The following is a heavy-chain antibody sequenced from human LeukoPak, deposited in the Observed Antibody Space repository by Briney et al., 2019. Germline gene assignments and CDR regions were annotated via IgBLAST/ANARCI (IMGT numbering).Heavy chain of an antibody. CDR1: GDSVSSNSAA. CDR3: ARDSGLLLWFGGYLTRENNWFDP. V-gene: IGHV6-1*01. CDR2: TYYRSKWYN. Sequence: SQTLSLTCAISGDSVSSNSAAWNWIRQSPSRGLEWLGRTYYRSKWYNDYAVSVKSRITINPDTSKNQFSLQLNSVTPEDTAVYYCARDSGLLLWFGGYLTRENNWFDPWGQGTLVTVSS. D-gene: IGHD3-10*01. J-gene: IGHJ5*02.